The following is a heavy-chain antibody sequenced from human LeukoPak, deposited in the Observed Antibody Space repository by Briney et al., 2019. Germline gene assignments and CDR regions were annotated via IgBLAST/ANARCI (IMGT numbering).Heavy chain of an antibody. CDR2: IYNSGST. V-gene: IGHV4-59*08. CDR1: GGSISGYY. D-gene: IGHD2-2*01. Sequence: SETLSLTCTVSGGSISGYYWSWIRQPPGKGLEWIGYIYNSGSTNYNPSLKSRVTISVDTSKNQFSLKLSSVTAADTAVYYCARHSFYQLLYCFDPWGQGTLVTVSS. CDR3: ARHSFYQLLYCFDP. J-gene: IGHJ5*02.